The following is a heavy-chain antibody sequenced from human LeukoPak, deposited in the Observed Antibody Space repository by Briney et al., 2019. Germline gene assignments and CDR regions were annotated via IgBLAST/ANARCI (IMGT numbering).Heavy chain of an antibody. V-gene: IGHV4-34*01. CDR1: GGSFSGYY. J-gene: IGHJ4*02. CDR3: ARGGPDIVVVPAAILGVGFDY. D-gene: IGHD2-2*01. Sequence: PSETLSLTCAVYGGSFSGYYWGWIRQPPGKGLEWIGEINHSGSTNYNPSLKSRVTISVDTSKNQFSLKLSSVTAADTAVYYCARGGPDIVVVPAAILGVGFDYWGQGTLVTVSS. CDR2: INHSGST.